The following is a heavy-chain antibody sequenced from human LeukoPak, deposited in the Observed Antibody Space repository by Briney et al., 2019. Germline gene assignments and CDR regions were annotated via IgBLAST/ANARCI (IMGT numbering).Heavy chain of an antibody. CDR2: IYSGGGA. CDR3: ARGSSLAAAARGFDY. Sequence: GGPLRLSCAASGFTVSTNYMGWVRQAPGKGLDWVSVIYSGGGAYYADSVKDRFTIFRDTSKNTLYLQMNSLRPEDTAVYYRARGSSLAAAARGFDYWGQGTLVTVSS. J-gene: IGHJ4*02. D-gene: IGHD6-25*01. CDR1: GFTVSTNY. V-gene: IGHV3-66*02.